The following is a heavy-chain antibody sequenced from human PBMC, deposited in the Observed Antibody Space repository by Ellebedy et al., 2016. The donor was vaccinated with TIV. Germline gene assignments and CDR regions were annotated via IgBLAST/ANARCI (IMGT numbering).Heavy chain of an antibody. CDR2: ISSSGSTI. D-gene: IGHD3-10*01. Sequence: GESLKISCAASGFTFSSYEMNWVRQAPGKGLEWVSYISSSGSTIYYADSVKGRFTISRDNAKNSLYLQMKSLRADDTAVYYCANNWVVRGEGWNNGMDIWGQGTTVTVSS. V-gene: IGHV3-48*03. J-gene: IGHJ6*02. CDR1: GFTFSSYE. CDR3: ANNWVVRGEGWNNGMDI.